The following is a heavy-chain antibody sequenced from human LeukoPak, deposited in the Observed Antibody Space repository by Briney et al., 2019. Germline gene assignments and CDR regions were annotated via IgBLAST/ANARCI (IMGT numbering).Heavy chain of an antibody. J-gene: IGHJ4*02. V-gene: IGHV4-30-2*01. Sequence: SETLSLTCAVSGGSISSGGYSWSWIRQPPGKGLEWIGYIYHSGSTYYNPSLKSRVTISVDTSKNQFSLKLSSVTAADTAVYYCARATAQFGELFPLDYWGQGTLVTVSS. D-gene: IGHD3-10*01. CDR1: GGSISSGGYS. CDR2: IYHSGST. CDR3: ARATAQFGELFPLDY.